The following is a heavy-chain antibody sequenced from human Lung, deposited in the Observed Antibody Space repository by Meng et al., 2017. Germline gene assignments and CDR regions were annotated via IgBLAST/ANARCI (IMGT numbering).Heavy chain of an antibody. D-gene: IGHD6-13*01. J-gene: IGHJ4*02. CDR3: AKDLSKQQQLGELDY. CDR1: GFTFSSYG. V-gene: IGHV3-30*18. Sequence: QVQLVESGGGVVQPGGSLRLSGAASGFTFSSYGMHWVRQAPGKGLEWVAVISYDGSNKYYADSVKGRFTISRDNSKNTLYLQMNSLRAEDTAVYYCAKDLSKQQQLGELDYWGQGTLVTVSS. CDR2: ISYDGSNK.